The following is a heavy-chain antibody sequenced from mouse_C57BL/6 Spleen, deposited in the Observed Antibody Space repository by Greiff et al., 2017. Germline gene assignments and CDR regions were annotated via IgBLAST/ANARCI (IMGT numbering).Heavy chain of an antibody. D-gene: IGHD2-3*01. CDR1: GYSITSGYY. CDR3: ARGGYDGYTFDY. Sequence: EVKLMESGPGLVKPSQSLSLTCSVTGYSITSGYYWNWIRQFPGNKLEWMGYISYDGSNNSNPSLKNRISITRDTSKNQFFLKLNSVTTEDTATDYCARGGYDGYTFDYWGQGTTLTVSS. V-gene: IGHV3-6*01. J-gene: IGHJ2*01. CDR2: ISYDGSN.